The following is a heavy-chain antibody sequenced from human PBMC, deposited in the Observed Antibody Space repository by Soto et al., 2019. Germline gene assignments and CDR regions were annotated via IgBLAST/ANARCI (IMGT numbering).Heavy chain of an antibody. CDR2: ISSSSSYI. D-gene: IGHD2-15*01. J-gene: IGHJ5*02. V-gene: IGHV3-21*01. Sequence: GGSLRLSGASSGVTFSSYSMNWVLQAPVKGLEWVSSISSSSSYIYYADSVKGRFTISRDNAKNSLYLQMNSLRAEDTAVYYCARGKGLCSGGSCYSERLNWFDPWGQGTLVTVSS. CDR1: GVTFSSYS. CDR3: ARGKGLCSGGSCYSERLNWFDP.